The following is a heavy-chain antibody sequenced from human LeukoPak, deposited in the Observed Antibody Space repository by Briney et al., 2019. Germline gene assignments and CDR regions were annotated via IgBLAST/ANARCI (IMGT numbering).Heavy chain of an antibody. V-gene: IGHV4-61*02. CDR2: IYTSGSP. Sequence: PSQTLSLTCTVSGVSISSGGYNWTWFRQPAGKGLEWIGRIYTSGSPNYNPSLKSRVTISVDTSKNQYYLELSSVTAADTAVYYCARSGVPAALYYYYMDVWGKRTTVTIPS. CDR1: GVSISSGGYN. D-gene: IGHD2-2*01. CDR3: ARSGVPAALYYYYMDV. J-gene: IGHJ6*03.